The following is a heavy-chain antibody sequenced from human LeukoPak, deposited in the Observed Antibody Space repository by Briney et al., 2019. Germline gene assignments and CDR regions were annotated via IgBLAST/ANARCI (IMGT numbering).Heavy chain of an antibody. J-gene: IGHJ4*02. CDR1: GFTVSSNY. D-gene: IGHD7-27*01. V-gene: IGHV3-53*01. CDR3: ARGRQTGFPLRGYFDY. CDR2: IYSGGST. Sequence: GGSLRLSCAASGFTVSSNYMSWVRQAPGKGLEWVSVIYSGGSTYYADSVKGRFTISRDNSKNTLYLQMNSLRAEDTAVYYCARGRQTGFPLRGYFDYWGQGTLVTVSS.